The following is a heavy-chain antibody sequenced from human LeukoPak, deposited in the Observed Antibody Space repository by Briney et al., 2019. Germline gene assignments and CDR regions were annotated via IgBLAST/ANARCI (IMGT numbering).Heavy chain of an antibody. D-gene: IGHD3-3*01. Sequence: SETLSLTCTVSGGSISSYYWSWIRQPPGKGLEWIGYIYYSGSTYYNPSLKSRVTISVDTSKNQFSLKLSSVTAADTAVYYCARVGYDFWSGYESRGAFDIWGQGTMVTVSS. CDR3: ARVGYDFWSGYESRGAFDI. CDR2: IYYSGST. J-gene: IGHJ3*02. V-gene: IGHV4-30-4*08. CDR1: GGSISSYY.